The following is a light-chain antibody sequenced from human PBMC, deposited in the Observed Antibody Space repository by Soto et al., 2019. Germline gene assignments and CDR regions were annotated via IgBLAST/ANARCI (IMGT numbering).Light chain of an antibody. CDR1: SSDVGGYNY. CDR2: DVS. CDR3: SSYTTSNTRQIV. Sequence: QSALTQPASVSGSPGQSITISCTGTSSDVGGYNYVSWYQHYPGKAPKLLIYDVSNRPSGVSNRFSGSKSDNTASLTISGLQPEDEADYYCSSYTTSNTRQIVFGTGTKLTVL. V-gene: IGLV2-14*03. J-gene: IGLJ1*01.